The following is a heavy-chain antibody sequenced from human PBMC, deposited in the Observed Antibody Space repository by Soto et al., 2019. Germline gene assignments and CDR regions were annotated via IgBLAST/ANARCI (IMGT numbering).Heavy chain of an antibody. CDR3: AREIMGGWGDEPKNYFDY. Sequence: QVQLQESGPGLVKPSETLSLTCTVSGGSISSYYWSWIRQPPGKGLEWIGYIYYSGSTNYNPSLKSRVTISVDTSKNQFSLKLSSVTAADTAVYYCAREIMGGWGDEPKNYFDYWGQGTLVTVSS. J-gene: IGHJ4*02. D-gene: IGHD1-26*01. CDR2: IYYSGST. V-gene: IGHV4-59*01. CDR1: GGSISSYY.